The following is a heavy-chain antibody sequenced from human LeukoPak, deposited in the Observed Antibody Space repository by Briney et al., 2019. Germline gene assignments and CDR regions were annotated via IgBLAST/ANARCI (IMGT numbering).Heavy chain of an antibody. CDR3: AKDEKNSQRGPFEF. Sequence: ASVKVSSTASVYTFGDYGISWVRQAPGQGLEWMGWVSGYSGKTMYTQKFQGRVTMTTEKSTSTAYIELRSLRPDDTAIYYCAKDEKNSQRGPFEFWGQGTLVTVSS. CDR2: VSGYSGKT. J-gene: IGHJ4*02. D-gene: IGHD4-23*01. CDR1: VYTFGDYG. V-gene: IGHV1-18*01.